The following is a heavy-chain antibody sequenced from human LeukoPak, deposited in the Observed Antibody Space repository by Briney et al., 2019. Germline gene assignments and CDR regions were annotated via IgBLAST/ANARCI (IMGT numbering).Heavy chain of an antibody. CDR2: INHSGST. Sequence: SETLSLTCAVYGGSFSGYYWGWIRQPPGKGLEWIGEINHSGSTNYNPSLKSRVTISVDTSKNQFSLKLSSVAAADTAVYYCARPLWFGELLSAFDIWGQGTMVTVSS. D-gene: IGHD3-10*01. CDR3: ARPLWFGELLSAFDI. CDR1: GGSFSGYY. J-gene: IGHJ3*02. V-gene: IGHV4-34*01.